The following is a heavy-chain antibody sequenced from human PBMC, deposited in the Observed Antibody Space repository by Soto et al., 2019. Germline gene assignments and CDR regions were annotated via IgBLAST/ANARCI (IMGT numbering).Heavy chain of an antibody. D-gene: IGHD3-3*01. CDR1: GFTFSSYS. Sequence: PGGSLRLSCAASGFTFSSYSMNWVRQAPGKGLEWVSSISSSSSYIYYADSVKGRFTISRDNAKNSLYMQMNSLRAEDTAVYYCAKVSRALRVLTPDFDYWGQGTLVTVSS. J-gene: IGHJ4*02. CDR2: ISSSSSYI. CDR3: AKVSRALRVLTPDFDY. V-gene: IGHV3-21*01.